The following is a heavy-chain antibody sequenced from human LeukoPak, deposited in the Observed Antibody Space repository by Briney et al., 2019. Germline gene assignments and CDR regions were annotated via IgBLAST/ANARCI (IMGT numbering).Heavy chain of an antibody. J-gene: IGHJ4*02. CDR1: GDSVSSDSAA. V-gene: IGHV6-1*01. CDR3: ARGVFGSSWYSYYFDY. D-gene: IGHD6-13*01. CDR2: TYYRSKWYN. Sequence: PSQTLSLTCAISGDSVSSDSAAWNWIRQSPSRGLEWLGRTYYRSKWYNDYAVSVKSRITINPDTSKNQFSLQLNSVTPEDTAVYYCARGVFGSSWYSYYFDYWGQGTLVTVSS.